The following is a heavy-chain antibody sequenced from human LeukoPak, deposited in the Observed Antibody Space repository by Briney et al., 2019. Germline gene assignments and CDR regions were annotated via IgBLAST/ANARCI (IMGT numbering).Heavy chain of an antibody. J-gene: IGHJ4*02. V-gene: IGHV4-38-2*01. CDR1: GYSISSGYY. Sequence: PSDTLSLTCAVSGYSISSGYYWGWIRPPPGKGLEWIGSIYHSGSTHHNPSLKSRVTLTRDTSKNQFPLEPTPGTAADPAVAYFARAYIVVVPAATGVADYWGQGTLVTVSS. D-gene: IGHD2-2*01. CDR2: IYHSGST. CDR3: ARAYIVVVPAATGVADY.